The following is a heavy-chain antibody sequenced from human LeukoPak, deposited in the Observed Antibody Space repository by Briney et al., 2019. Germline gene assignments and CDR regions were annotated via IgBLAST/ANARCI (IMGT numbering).Heavy chain of an antibody. J-gene: IGHJ5*02. CDR3: LSLGDWFDP. V-gene: IGHV4-39*07. CDR1: GGSISSSSYY. CDR2: IYYSGST. Sequence: SETLSLTCTVSGGSISSSSYYWGWIRQPPGKGLEWIGSIYYSGSTFYNPPLKSRVTISVDTSKNQFSLKLSSVTAADTAVYYCLSLGDWFDPWGQGTLVTVSS.